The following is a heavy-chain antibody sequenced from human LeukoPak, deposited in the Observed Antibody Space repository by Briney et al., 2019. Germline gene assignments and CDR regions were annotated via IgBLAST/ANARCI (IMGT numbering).Heavy chain of an antibody. CDR3: ARVHYDSSGYYPRHFDY. V-gene: IGHV1-18*01. Sequence: GASVKVSCKASGYTFASYGIGWVRQAPGRGLEWMGWISAYNGITKYAQKLQGRVTMTTDTSTSTAYMELRSLRSDDTAVYYCARVHYDSSGYYPRHFDYWGQGTLVTVSS. CDR2: ISAYNGIT. CDR1: GYTFASYG. D-gene: IGHD3-22*01. J-gene: IGHJ4*02.